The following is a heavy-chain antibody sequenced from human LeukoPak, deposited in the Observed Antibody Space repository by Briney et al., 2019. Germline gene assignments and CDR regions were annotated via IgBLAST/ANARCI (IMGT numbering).Heavy chain of an antibody. Sequence: ASVKVSCKTSGYTFTRFGISWVRQAPGQGLEWMGWISAYNGHTKYAQKVQGRVTMTTDTSTTTAYMELRSLRSDDTAVYFCARKPLGVLISSAAVIEYWGQGTLVTVSS. CDR2: ISAYNGHT. J-gene: IGHJ4*02. CDR1: GYTFTRFG. D-gene: IGHD2-8*01. CDR3: ARKPLGVLISSAAVIEY. V-gene: IGHV1-18*01.